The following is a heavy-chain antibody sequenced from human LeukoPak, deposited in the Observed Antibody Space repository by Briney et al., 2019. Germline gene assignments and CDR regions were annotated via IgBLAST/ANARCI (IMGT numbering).Heavy chain of an antibody. Sequence: NPSETLSLTCTVSGGSISSGGYYWSWIRQHPGKGLEWIGYIYYSGSTYYNPSLKSRVTISVDTSKKQFSLNLSSVTAADTAVYYCARDNDMGFEYWGQGTLVTVSS. V-gene: IGHV4-31*03. D-gene: IGHD3-9*01. CDR3: ARDNDMGFEY. J-gene: IGHJ4*02. CDR2: IYYSGST. CDR1: GGSISSGGYY.